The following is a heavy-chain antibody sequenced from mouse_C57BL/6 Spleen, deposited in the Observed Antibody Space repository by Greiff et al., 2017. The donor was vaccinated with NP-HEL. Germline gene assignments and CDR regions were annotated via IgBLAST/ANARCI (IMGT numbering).Heavy chain of an antibody. CDR2: ISYDGSN. J-gene: IGHJ3*01. Sequence: EVKLMESGPGLVKPSQSLSLTCSVTGYSITSGYYWNWIRQFPGNKLEWRGYISYDGSNNYNPALKNRISITRDTSTNQFFLESNTLTTEDTATYYCARTYDYHWFAYWGQGTLVTVSA. V-gene: IGHV3-6*01. CDR3: ARTYDYHWFAY. CDR1: GYSITSGYY. D-gene: IGHD2-4*01.